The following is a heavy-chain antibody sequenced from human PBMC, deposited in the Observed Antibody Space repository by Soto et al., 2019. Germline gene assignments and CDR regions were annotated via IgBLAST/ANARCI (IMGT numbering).Heavy chain of an antibody. J-gene: IGHJ6*02. V-gene: IGHV3-33*01. CDR1: GFTFSSYG. CDR2: IWYDGSNK. D-gene: IGHD3-22*01. CDR3: AREGSSGYYYEPHYYYYGMDV. Sequence: GGSLRLSCAASGFTFSSYGMHWVRQAPGKGLEWVAVIWYDGSNKYYADSVKGRFTISRDNSKNTLYLQMNSLRAEDTAVHYCAREGSSGYYYEPHYYYYGMDVWGQGTTVTVSS.